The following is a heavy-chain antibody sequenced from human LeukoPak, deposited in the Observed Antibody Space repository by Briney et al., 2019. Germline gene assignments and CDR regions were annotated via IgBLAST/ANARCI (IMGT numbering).Heavy chain of an antibody. V-gene: IGHV3-23*01. CDR2: ISGNGGST. CDR1: GVTFSSYA. CDR3: AKPGYCINGVCYNGGEFDY. D-gene: IGHD2-8*01. Sequence: GGSLRLSCAASGVTFSSYAMSWVRQAPGKGLEWVSTISGNGGSTYYADSVRGRFTISRDNSKNTLYLQMNSLRAEDTAVYYCAKPGYCINGVCYNGGEFDYWGQGTLVTVSS. J-gene: IGHJ4*02.